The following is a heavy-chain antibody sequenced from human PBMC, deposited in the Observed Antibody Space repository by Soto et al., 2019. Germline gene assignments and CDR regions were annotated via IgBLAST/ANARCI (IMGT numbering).Heavy chain of an antibody. CDR2: ISAYNGNT. V-gene: IGHV1-18*01. CDR3: ARRVVVEGFDYYYMDV. CDR1: GYTFTSYG. Sequence: QVPLVQSGAEVKKPGASVKVSCKASGYTFTSYGISWVRQAPGQGLEWMGWISAYNGNTNDAQKLQGRVTMTTDTSTSTAYMELSSLRSDDTAVYYCARRVVVEGFDYYYMDVWGKGTGHRLL. D-gene: IGHD2-2*01. J-gene: IGHJ6*03.